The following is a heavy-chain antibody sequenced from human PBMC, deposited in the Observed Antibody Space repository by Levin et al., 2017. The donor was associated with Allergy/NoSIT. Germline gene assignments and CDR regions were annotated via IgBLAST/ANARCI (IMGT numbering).Heavy chain of an antibody. D-gene: IGHD1-1*01. CDR1: GYSFTSYW. J-gene: IGHJ4*02. CDR2: IYPGDSDT. CDR3: ARGTTVDDYFDY. Sequence: ASVKVSCKGSGYSFTSYWIGWVRQMPGKGLEWMGIIYPGDSDTRYSPSFQGQVTISADKSISTAYLQWSSLKASDTAMYYCARGTTVDDYFDYWGQGTLVTVSS. V-gene: IGHV5-51*01.